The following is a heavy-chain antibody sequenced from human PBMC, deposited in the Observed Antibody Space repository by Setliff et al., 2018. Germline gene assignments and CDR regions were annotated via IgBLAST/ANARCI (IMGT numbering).Heavy chain of an antibody. Sequence: PSETLSLTCTVSGDSVSSASYYWSWIRQPAGKGLEWIGHIYIGGSANYNPSLKSRVTMSVDTSKNQFSLRLSSVTAADTAVYYCARGRLREDLLHYYYYHMDVWGKGTTVTVSS. CDR2: IYIGGSA. CDR3: ARGRLREDLLHYYYYHMDV. CDR1: GDSVSSASYY. V-gene: IGHV4-61*10. J-gene: IGHJ6*03. D-gene: IGHD3-22*01.